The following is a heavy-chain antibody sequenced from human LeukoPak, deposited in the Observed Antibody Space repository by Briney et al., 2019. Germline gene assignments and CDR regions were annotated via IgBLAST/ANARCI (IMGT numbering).Heavy chain of an antibody. CDR1: GFTFSSYA. V-gene: IGHV3-30-3*01. CDR3: ARRGYGDGVDY. CDR2: ISYDGSNK. D-gene: IGHD4-17*01. Sequence: PGGSLRLSCAASGFTFSSYAMPWVRQAPGKGLEWVAVISYDGSNKYYADSVKGRFTISRDNSKNTLYLQMNSLRAEDTAVYYCARRGYGDGVDYWGQGTLVTVSS. J-gene: IGHJ4*02.